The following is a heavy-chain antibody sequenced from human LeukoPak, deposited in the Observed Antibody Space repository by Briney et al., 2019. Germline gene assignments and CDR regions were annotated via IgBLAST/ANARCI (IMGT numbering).Heavy chain of an antibody. V-gene: IGHV4-30-4*01. CDR2: IYYSGSA. J-gene: IGHJ4*02. D-gene: IGHD1-26*01. CDR3: ARDHDRVGFCFGY. CDR1: GGSFSSGDYY. Sequence: SETLSLTCTVSGGSFSSGDYYWSCIRQPPGKGLEWIGYIYYSGSAYYNPYLKSRVALSVDKSKNQFSLKLTSVTDADTAVYYSARDHDRVGFCFGYWGQGTLVTVSS.